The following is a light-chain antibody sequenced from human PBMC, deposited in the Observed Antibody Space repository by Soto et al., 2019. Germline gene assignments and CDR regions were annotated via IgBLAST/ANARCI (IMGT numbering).Light chain of an antibody. CDR1: QSVRRY. CDR2: EAS. CDR3: QQRINWPLT. Sequence: EIVLTQSPATLSLSPGERATLSCRASQSVRRYLAWYQQKPGQAPRLLIYEASNRATGIPAMFSGSGSGTDFTFSISCLEPEAFAVYYWQQRINWPLTFGVCTKVEIK. J-gene: IGKJ4*01. V-gene: IGKV3-11*01.